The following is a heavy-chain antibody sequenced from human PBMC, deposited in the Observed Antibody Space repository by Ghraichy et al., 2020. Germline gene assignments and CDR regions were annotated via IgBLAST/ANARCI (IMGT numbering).Heavy chain of an antibody. CDR3: ARAFMEQLTPPRTHLFGP. CDR2: IYYSGRT. CDR1: GGSISSGGYS. J-gene: IGHJ5*02. Sequence: LRLSCAVSGGSISSGGYSWSWIRQPPGKGLEWIVYIYYSGRTYYNPSLRSRVTLSVDTSKNQFSLKLSSVTAADTPVYYCARAFMEQLTPPRTHLFGPWGQGTLLT. V-gene: IGHV4-30-4*07. D-gene: IGHD6-13*01.